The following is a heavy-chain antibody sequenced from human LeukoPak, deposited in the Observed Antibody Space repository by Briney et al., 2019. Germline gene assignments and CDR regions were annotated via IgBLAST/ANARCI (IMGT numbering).Heavy chain of an antibody. D-gene: IGHD2-2*01. CDR3: ARSAATAYYFDY. J-gene: IGHJ4*02. CDR2: ISWNSGSI. V-gene: IGHV3-9*01. CDR1: GFTFDDYA. Sequence: GGSLRLSCAASGFTFDDYAMHWVRQAPGKGLEWVSGISWNSGSIGYADSVKGRFTISRDNAKISLYLEMNSLRAEDTALYYCARSAATAYYFDYWGQGTLVTVSS.